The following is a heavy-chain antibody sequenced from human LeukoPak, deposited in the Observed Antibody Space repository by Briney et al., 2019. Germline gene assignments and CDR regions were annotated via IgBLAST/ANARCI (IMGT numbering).Heavy chain of an antibody. J-gene: IGHJ4*02. CDR1: GYRFTSYW. Sequence: SLMISCKGSGYRFTSYWIGWVRPMPGKGLEWMGIIYPGDPDTRYSPSFQGQVTISADKSTSTAYLQWSSLKASDTAMYYCARIYCSSTTCYVGVDYWGQGTLVTVSS. CDR2: IYPGDPDT. V-gene: IGHV5-51*01. D-gene: IGHD2-2*01. CDR3: ARIYCSSTTCYVGVDY.